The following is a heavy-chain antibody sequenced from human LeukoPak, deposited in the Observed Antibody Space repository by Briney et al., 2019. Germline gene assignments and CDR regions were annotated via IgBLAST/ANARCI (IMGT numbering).Heavy chain of an antibody. D-gene: IGHD4-23*01. CDR3: ARGFMGNLNWFDP. V-gene: IGHV4-59*12. J-gene: IGHJ5*02. Sequence: SETLSLTCAVSGGSINSYYWSWIRQPPGKGLEWIGYIYYSGNTNYNPSFKSRVTMSVDTSKNQFSLKLSSVTAADTAVYYCARGFMGNLNWFDPWGQGTLVTVSS. CDR1: GGSINSYY. CDR2: IYYSGNT.